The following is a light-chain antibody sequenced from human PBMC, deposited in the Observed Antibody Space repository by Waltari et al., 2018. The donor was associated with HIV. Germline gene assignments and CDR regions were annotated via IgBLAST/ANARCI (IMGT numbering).Light chain of an antibody. Sequence: ENVLTQPLGTLSFPPGERATLSCSPSQSLSSRYLAWYQQKPGTAPRLLIYGAYNRATGIPDRFSGSGSGTDFTLTISRLEPEDFAVYYCHQSTAFGQGTKVEIK. V-gene: IGKV3-20*01. CDR3: HQSTA. J-gene: IGKJ1*01. CDR2: GAY. CDR1: QSLSSRY.